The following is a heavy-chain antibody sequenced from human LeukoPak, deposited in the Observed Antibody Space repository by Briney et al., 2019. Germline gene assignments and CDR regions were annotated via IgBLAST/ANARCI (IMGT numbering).Heavy chain of an antibody. CDR1: GYTLTELS. D-gene: IGHD1-26*01. Sequence: ASVKVSCKVSGYTLTELSMHWVRQAPGKGLEWMGGFDPEDGETIYAQKFQGRVTMTEDTSTDTAYMELSSLRAEDTALYHCARDLDTWELVYPVAFDIWGQGTMVTVSS. CDR3: ARDLDTWELVYPVAFDI. V-gene: IGHV1-24*01. J-gene: IGHJ3*02. CDR2: FDPEDGET.